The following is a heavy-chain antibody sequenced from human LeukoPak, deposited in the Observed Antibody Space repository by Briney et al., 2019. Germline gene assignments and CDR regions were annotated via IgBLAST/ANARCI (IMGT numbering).Heavy chain of an antibody. Sequence: GSLRLSCAASGFPLRSYWMHWVRQAPGKGLEWVANIKQDGSEKYYVDSVKGRFTISRDNAKNSLYLQMNSLRAEDTAVYYCARDFDDFWSGYPYYFDYWGQGTLVTVSS. J-gene: IGHJ4*02. CDR3: ARDFDDFWSGYPYYFDY. CDR1: GFPLRSYW. CDR2: IKQDGSEK. V-gene: IGHV3-7*01. D-gene: IGHD3-3*01.